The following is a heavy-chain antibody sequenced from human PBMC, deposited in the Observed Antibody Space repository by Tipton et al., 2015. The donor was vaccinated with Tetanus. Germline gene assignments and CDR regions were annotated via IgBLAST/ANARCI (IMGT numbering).Heavy chain of an antibody. J-gene: IGHJ4*02. V-gene: IGHV3-30*18. D-gene: IGHD3-16*01. CDR2: ISYDGSNK. CDR1: GFTFSSYG. CDR3: AKDLVGGGNRMGAGDY. Sequence: SLRLSCAASGFTFSSYGMHWVRQAPGKGLEWVAVISYDGSNKYYADSVKGRFTISRDNSKNTLYLQMNSLRAEDTAVYYCAKDLVGGGNRMGAGDYWGQGTLVTVSS.